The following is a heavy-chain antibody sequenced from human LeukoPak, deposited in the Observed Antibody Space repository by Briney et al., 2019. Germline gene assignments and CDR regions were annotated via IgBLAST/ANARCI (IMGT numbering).Heavy chain of an antibody. J-gene: IGHJ4*02. V-gene: IGHV3-23*01. Sequence: PGGSLRLSCAASGFTFSSYGMSWVRQAPGKGLEWVSAISGSGGSTYYADSVKGRFTISRDNSKDTLYLQMNSLRAEDTAVYYCAKDRGGGVVVAAYFYYFDYWGQGTLVTVSS. CDR1: GFTFSSYG. CDR3: AKDRGGGVVVAAYFYYFDY. D-gene: IGHD2-15*01. CDR2: ISGSGGST.